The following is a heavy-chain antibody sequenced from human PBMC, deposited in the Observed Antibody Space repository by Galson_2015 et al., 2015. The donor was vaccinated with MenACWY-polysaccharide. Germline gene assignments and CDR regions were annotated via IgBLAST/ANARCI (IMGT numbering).Heavy chain of an antibody. CDR2: ISSSSSYI. CDR3: ARVPSGSHGPGSY. CDR1: GFTFSSYS. J-gene: IGHJ4*02. D-gene: IGHD1-26*01. Sequence: SLRLSCAASGFTFSSYSMNWVRQAPGKGLEWVSSISSSSSYIYYADSVKGRFTISRDNAKNSLYLQMNSLRAEDTAVYYCARVPSGSHGPGSYWGQGTLVTASS. V-gene: IGHV3-21*01.